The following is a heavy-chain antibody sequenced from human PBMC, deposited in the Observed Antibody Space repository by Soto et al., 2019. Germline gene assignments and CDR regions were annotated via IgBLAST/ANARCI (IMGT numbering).Heavy chain of an antibody. V-gene: IGHV1-18*01. Sequence: QVELVQSGAEVKKPGASVKVSCKASGYTFTSYGISWVRQAPGQGLEWMGWISAYIGNTNYAQKLQGRGTMTPATSSSTAYMERRILRSQDTPEYSWARVTYYYYGMDLWGQGTTVTVSS. CDR1: GYTFTSYG. CDR2: ISAYIGNT. J-gene: IGHJ6*02. CDR3: ARVTYYYYGMDL.